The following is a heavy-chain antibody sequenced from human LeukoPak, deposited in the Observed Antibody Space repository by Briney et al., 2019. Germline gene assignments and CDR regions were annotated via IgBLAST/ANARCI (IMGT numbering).Heavy chain of an antibody. CDR1: GFTFSKAW. CDR2: IKSNAHGGTT. CDR3: STSRWQYDSSGYDY. D-gene: IGHD3-22*01. Sequence: GGSLRLSCAASGFTFSKAWMSWARQATGKGLEGLGRIKSNAHGGTTHYAAPVQGRITISRDDSQNTLYLQLDSLKAEDTAVYYCSTSRWQYDSSGYDYWGQGTLVAVSS. J-gene: IGHJ4*02. V-gene: IGHV3-15*01.